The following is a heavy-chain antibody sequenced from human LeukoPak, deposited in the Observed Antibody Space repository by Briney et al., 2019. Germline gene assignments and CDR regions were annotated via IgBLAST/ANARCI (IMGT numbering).Heavy chain of an antibody. Sequence: GGSLRLSCAGSGFTFSSYAMSWVRQAPGKGLEWVSAISGSGGSTYYADSVKGRFTISRDNSKNTLYLQMNSLRAEDTAVYYCAKGIAAAVYYYYGMDVWGQGTTVTVSS. CDR2: ISGSGGST. D-gene: IGHD6-13*01. J-gene: IGHJ6*02. V-gene: IGHV3-23*01. CDR1: GFTFSSYA. CDR3: AKGIAAAVYYYYGMDV.